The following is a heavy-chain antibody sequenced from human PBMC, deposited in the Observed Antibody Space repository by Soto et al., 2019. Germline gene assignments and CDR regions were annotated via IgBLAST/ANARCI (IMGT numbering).Heavy chain of an antibody. Sequence: GGSLRLSCAASGFTFSSHWMHWVRQAPGKGLVWVSGINSDGSSTSYADSVKGRFTISRDNAKNTLYLQMNSLRAEGTAVYYCLRTSLVGAAATGEDYWGQGTLVTVSS. CDR3: LRTSLVGAAATGEDY. V-gene: IGHV3-74*01. CDR1: GFTFSSHW. J-gene: IGHJ4*01. CDR2: INSDGSST. D-gene: IGHD2-15*01.